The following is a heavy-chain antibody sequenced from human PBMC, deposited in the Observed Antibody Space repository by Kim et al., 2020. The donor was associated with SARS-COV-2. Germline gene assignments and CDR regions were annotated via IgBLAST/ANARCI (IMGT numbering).Heavy chain of an antibody. CDR3: ARKRWFGAQRDGMDV. D-gene: IGHD3-10*01. J-gene: IGHJ6*02. CDR1: GGSFSGYY. Sequence: SETLSLTCAVYGGSFSGYYWSWIRQPPGKGLEWIGEINHSGSTSYNPSLKSRVTISVDTSKNQFSLKLSSVTAADTAVYYCARKRWFGAQRDGMDVWGQGTTVTVSS. CDR2: INHSGST. V-gene: IGHV4-34*01.